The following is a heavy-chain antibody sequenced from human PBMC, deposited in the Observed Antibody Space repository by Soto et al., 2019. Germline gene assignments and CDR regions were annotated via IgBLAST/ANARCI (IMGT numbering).Heavy chain of an antibody. CDR1: GYTFTSYG. Sequence: QVQLVQSGAEVKKPGASVKVSCKASGYTFTSYGISWVRQAPGQGLEWMGWISAYNGNTNYAQKLQGRVTMTTDTSTSTADMELRSLRSDDTAVYFCAGRYCSGGSCYDAYYYGMDVWGQGTTVTVSS. J-gene: IGHJ6*02. D-gene: IGHD2-15*01. V-gene: IGHV1-18*01. CDR3: AGRYCSGGSCYDAYYYGMDV. CDR2: ISAYNGNT.